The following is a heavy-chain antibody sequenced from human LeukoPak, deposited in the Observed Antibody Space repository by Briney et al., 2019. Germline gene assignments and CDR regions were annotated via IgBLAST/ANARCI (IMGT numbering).Heavy chain of an antibody. Sequence: PSETLSPTCTVSGGSISSGGYYWSWIRQPPGKGLEWIGYIYHSGSTYYNPSLKSRVTISVDRSKNQFSLKLSSVTAADTAVYYCARAPRLRGDSSGYYPAADAFDIWGQGTMVTVSS. D-gene: IGHD3-22*01. CDR1: GGSISSGGYY. V-gene: IGHV4-30-2*01. CDR2: IYHSGST. J-gene: IGHJ3*02. CDR3: ARAPRLRGDSSGYYPAADAFDI.